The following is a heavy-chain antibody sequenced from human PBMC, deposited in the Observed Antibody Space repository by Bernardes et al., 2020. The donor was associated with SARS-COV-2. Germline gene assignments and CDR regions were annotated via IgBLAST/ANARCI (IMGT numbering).Heavy chain of an antibody. CDR2: ISGSGGST. Sequence: GGSLRLSCAASGFTFSSYAMSWVRQAPGKGLEWVSAISGSGGSTYYADSVKGRFTISRDNSKNTLYLQMNSLRAEDTAVYYCAKDQQDWNYRLPFDYWGQGTLVTVSS. J-gene: IGHJ4*02. V-gene: IGHV3-23*01. D-gene: IGHD1-7*01. CDR1: GFTFSSYA. CDR3: AKDQQDWNYRLPFDY.